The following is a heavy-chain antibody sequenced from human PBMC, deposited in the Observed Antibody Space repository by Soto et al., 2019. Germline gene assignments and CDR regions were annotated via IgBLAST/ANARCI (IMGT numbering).Heavy chain of an antibody. CDR3: ARDLDSSPTNSGGMDV. CDR2: IWYDGSNK. J-gene: IGHJ6*02. D-gene: IGHD6-13*01. V-gene: IGHV3-33*01. CDR1: GFTFSSYG. Sequence: PGGSLRLSCAASGFTFSSYGMHWVRQAPGKGMEWVAVIWYDGSNKYYADSVKGRFTISRDNSKNTLYLQMNSLRAEDTAVYYRARDLDSSPTNSGGMDVWGQGTTVTVSS.